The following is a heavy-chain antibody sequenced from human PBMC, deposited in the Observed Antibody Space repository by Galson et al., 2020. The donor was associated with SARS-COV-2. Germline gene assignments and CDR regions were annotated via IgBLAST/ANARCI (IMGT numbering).Heavy chain of an antibody. CDR2: INSDGSST. D-gene: IGHD1-20*01. J-gene: IGHJ4*02. CDR1: GFTFRNYW. V-gene: IGHV3-74*01. CDR3: ARVGIGAEGLDC. Sequence: GESLKISCVASGFTFRNYWMHWVRQAPGKGLVWVSRINSDGSSTNYADSVKGRLTISRDNAKNTLYLQMNSLRAEDTAVYYCARVGIGAEGLDCWGQGTLVTVSS.